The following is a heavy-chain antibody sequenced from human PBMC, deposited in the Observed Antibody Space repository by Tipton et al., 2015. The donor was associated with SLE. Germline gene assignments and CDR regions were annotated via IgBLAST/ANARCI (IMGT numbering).Heavy chain of an antibody. Sequence: TLSLTCTVSGGSIGRVSSYLDWIRQSPGKELEWIGSIYFSGDYYYNPSLKSRVTVSIDTYMNQFSLRLTSLTAADTAVYYCARHPRDDDYFDLWGQGMLVTVSP. CDR2: IYFSGDY. CDR3: ARHPRDDDYFDL. V-gene: IGHV4-39*07. J-gene: IGHJ4*02. CDR1: GGSIGRVSSY.